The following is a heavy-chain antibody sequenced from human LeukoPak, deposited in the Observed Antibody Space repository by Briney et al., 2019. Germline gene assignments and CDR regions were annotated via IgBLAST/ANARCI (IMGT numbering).Heavy chain of an antibody. CDR1: GYTFTSYA. D-gene: IGHD1-26*01. V-gene: IGHV1-69*13. Sequence: GASVKVSCKASGYTFTSYAISWVRQAPGQGLEWMGGIIPIFGTANYAQKFQGRVTITADESTSTAYMELSSLRSEDTAVYYCARDKGGSYYFFGFDYWGQGTLVTVSS. CDR3: ARDKGGSYYFFGFDY. CDR2: IIPIFGTA. J-gene: IGHJ4*02.